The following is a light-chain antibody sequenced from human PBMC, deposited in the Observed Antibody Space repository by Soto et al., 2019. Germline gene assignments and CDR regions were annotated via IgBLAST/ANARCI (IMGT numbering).Light chain of an antibody. Sequence: EIVMTQSPATLSVSPGERATLSCRASQSVSSNLAWYQQKPGQAPRLLIYGASARATGIPARFSGSGSGTDVTLIISSLQSEDFAIYYCQQYNNWPPYTFGQGTKLEIK. J-gene: IGKJ2*01. V-gene: IGKV3-15*01. CDR1: QSVSSN. CDR2: GAS. CDR3: QQYNNWPPYT.